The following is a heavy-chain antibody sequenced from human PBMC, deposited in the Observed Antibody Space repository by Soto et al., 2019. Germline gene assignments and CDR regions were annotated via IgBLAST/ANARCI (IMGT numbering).Heavy chain of an antibody. V-gene: IGHV3-48*03. J-gene: IGHJ4*02. Sequence: GGSLRLSCAASGFAFSGFEMNWVRQAPGKGLEWVSYISSGASNMYYADSVKGRFTISRDNAQSSLYLQMNSLRDEDTAVYYCAREMSGSYYNRFDLWGQETRVTVSS. CDR3: AREMSGSYYNRFDL. CDR1: GFAFSGFE. D-gene: IGHD1-26*01. CDR2: ISSGASNM.